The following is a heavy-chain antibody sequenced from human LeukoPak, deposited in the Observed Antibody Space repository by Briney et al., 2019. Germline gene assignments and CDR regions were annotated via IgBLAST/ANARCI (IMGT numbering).Heavy chain of an antibody. D-gene: IGHD3-22*01. J-gene: IGHJ4*02. CDR2: ISGSGGST. CDR1: GFTFSNYA. CDR3: AKDGGKHYYDSSPKYYFDY. Sequence: PGGSLRLSCSASGFTFSNYAMSWVRQAPGKGLEWVSAISGSGGSTYYADSVKGRFTISRDNSKKKLYLQMNSLRAEDTAVYYCAKDGGKHYYDSSPKYYFDYWGQGTLVTVSS. V-gene: IGHV3-23*01.